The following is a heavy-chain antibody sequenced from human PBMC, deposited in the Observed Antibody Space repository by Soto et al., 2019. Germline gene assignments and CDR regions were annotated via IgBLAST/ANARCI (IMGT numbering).Heavy chain of an antibody. V-gene: IGHV4-39*01. CDR3: ARRGSGHTFDY. D-gene: IGHD3-10*01. J-gene: IGHJ4*02. CDR1: GASISRGGFH. CDR2: LYGGST. Sequence: QLQLQESGPGLVKPSETLSLTCSVSGASISRGGFHWGWIRQPPGQGLEWIGSLYGGSTYYNPSLKSRVTISADTSKSEFSLRLTSVTAADTAVYYCARRGSGHTFDYWGQGTLVTVSS.